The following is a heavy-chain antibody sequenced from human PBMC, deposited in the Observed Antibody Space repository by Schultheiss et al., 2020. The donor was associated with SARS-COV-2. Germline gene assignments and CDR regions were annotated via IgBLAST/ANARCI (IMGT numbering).Heavy chain of an antibody. CDR2: INDSGST. V-gene: IGHV4-34*01. D-gene: IGHD3-10*01. CDR1: GGSFSGYY. CDR3: ARPRITMVRGVMSKSNWFDP. Sequence: SETLSLTCAVYGGSFSGYYWSWIRQPPGKGLEWIGEINDSGSTNYNPSLKSRVTISVDTSKNQFSLKLNSVTAADTAVYYCARPRITMVRGVMSKSNWFDPWGQGTLVTVSS. J-gene: IGHJ5*02.